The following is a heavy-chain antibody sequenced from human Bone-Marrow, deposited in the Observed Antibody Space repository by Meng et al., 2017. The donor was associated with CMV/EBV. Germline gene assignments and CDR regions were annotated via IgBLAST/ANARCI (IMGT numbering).Heavy chain of an antibody. CDR1: GFTFSDYY. Sequence: GESLKISCAASGFTFSDYYMSWIRQAPGKGLEWVSYISSSGSTIYYADSVKGRFTISRDNAKNSLYLQMNSLRAEDTAVYYCATFRCSGNRCFSSYFYYGMDAWGQGTTVTVSS. D-gene: IGHD2/OR15-2a*01. CDR2: ISSSGSTI. V-gene: IGHV3-11*04. J-gene: IGHJ6*02. CDR3: ATFRCSGNRCFSSYFYYGMDA.